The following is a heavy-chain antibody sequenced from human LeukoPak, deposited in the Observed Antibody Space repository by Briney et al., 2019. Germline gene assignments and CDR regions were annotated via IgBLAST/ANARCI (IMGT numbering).Heavy chain of an antibody. CDR2: ISYDGSKK. J-gene: IGHJ4*02. CDR1: GFTFSTYG. Sequence: GRSLRLSCAASGFTFSTYGIHWVRQAPGKGLEWVAVISYDGSKKYYADSVMGRLTISRENSKNAVYLQMNSRRAEDPALYYCAKVHPPYCGGDCYRWKPGIDYWGQGTLVTVSS. CDR3: AKVHPPYCGGDCYRWKPGIDY. D-gene: IGHD2-21*02. V-gene: IGHV3-30*18.